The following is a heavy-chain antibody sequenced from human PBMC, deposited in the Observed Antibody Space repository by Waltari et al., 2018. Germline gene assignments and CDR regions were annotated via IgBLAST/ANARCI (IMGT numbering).Heavy chain of an antibody. CDR3: ARDQYYDFWSGYYRAETTFDY. CDR1: GFTFSSYS. CDR2: ISSSSSYI. D-gene: IGHD3-3*01. Sequence: EVQLVESGGGLVKPGGSLRLSCAASGFTFSSYSMNWVRQAPGKGLEWVSSISSSSSYIYYADSVKGRFTISRDNAKNSLYLQMNSLRAEDTAVYYCARDQYYDFWSGYYRAETTFDYWGQGTLVTVSS. V-gene: IGHV3-21*01. J-gene: IGHJ4*02.